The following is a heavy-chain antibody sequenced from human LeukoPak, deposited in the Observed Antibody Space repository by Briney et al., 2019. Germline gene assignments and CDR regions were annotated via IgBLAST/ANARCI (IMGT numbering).Heavy chain of an antibody. CDR3: ARSPRRYNWFDP. CDR2: INHSGST. V-gene: IGHV4-34*01. D-gene: IGHD3-3*01. J-gene: IGHJ5*02. Sequence: SETLSLTCAVYGGSSSGYYWSWIRQPPGKGLEWIWEINHSGSTNYNPSLKSRVTISVDTSKNQFSLKLSSVTAADTAVYYCARSPRRYNWFDPWGQGTLVTVSS. CDR1: GGSSSGYY.